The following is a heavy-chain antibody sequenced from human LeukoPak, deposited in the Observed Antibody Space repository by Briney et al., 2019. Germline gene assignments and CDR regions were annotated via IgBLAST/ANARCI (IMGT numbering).Heavy chain of an antibody. Sequence: VRSLRLSCAASGFTFFINAMSWVRPAPGKGLEWVSSISGGGGSTYYAGSVKGRFTNSRDNAKNSLYLQMNSLRAEDTAAYYCARGGAADYWGQGTLVTVSS. D-gene: IGHD1-26*01. CDR2: ISGGGGST. V-gene: IGHV3-23*01. J-gene: IGHJ4*02. CDR1: GFTFFINA. CDR3: ARGGAADY.